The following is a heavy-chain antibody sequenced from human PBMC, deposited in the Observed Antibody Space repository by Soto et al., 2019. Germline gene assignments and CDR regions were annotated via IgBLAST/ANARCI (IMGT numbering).Heavy chain of an antibody. Sequence: GGSLRLSCAASGFTFSSYDMHWVRQATGKGLEWVSAIGTAGDTYYPGSVKGRFTISRENAKNSLYLQMNSLRAGDTAVYYCARGAAADVSEGFDPWGQGTLVTVSS. J-gene: IGHJ5*02. CDR1: GFTFSSYD. CDR2: IGTAGDT. CDR3: ARGAAADVSEGFDP. V-gene: IGHV3-13*01. D-gene: IGHD6-13*01.